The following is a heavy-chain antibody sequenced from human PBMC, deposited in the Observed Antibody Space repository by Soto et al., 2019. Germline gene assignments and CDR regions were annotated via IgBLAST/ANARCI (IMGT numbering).Heavy chain of an antibody. Sequence: EVQLLESGGGLVQPGGSLRLSCAASGFTFSSYAMSWVRQAPGKGLEWVSAISGSGGSTYYADSVKGRFTISRDNSKNTLYLQMNSLRAEDTAVYYCARAYPDRTSYYQGGFDSWGQGTLVTVSS. D-gene: IGHD3-10*01. J-gene: IGHJ4*02. CDR1: GFTFSSYA. V-gene: IGHV3-23*01. CDR2: ISGSGGST. CDR3: ARAYPDRTSYYQGGFDS.